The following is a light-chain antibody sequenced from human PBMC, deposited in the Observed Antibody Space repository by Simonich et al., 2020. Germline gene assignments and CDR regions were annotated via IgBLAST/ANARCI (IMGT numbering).Light chain of an antibody. J-gene: IGLJ2*01. V-gene: IGLV2-23*01. Sequence: QSALTQPASVSGSPGQSIPISCTGTSGDVGGYNFVSWSQQPPGKAPKLMIYEGSKRLSGVSNLFSGSKSGNTASLTISGLQAEDEADYYCCSYAGSSTLVFGGGTKLTVL. CDR2: EGS. CDR1: SGDVGGYNF. CDR3: CSYAGSSTLV.